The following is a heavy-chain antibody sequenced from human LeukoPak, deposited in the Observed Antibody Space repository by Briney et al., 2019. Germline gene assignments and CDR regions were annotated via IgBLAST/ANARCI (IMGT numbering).Heavy chain of an antibody. D-gene: IGHD3-22*01. CDR1: GFTLDDYG. CDR2: MNWNGGST. V-gene: IGHV3-20*04. CDR3: ARGARYYYDSSGYSDY. Sequence: GGSLRLSCAASGFTLDDYGMSWVRQAPGKGLEWVSDMNWNGGSTGYADSVKGRFTISRDNAKNSLYLQMNSLRGEDTALYYCARGARYYYDSSGYSDYWGQGTLVTVSS. J-gene: IGHJ4*02.